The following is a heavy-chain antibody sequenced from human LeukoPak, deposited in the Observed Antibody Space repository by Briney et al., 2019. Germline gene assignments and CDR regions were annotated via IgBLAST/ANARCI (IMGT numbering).Heavy chain of an antibody. J-gene: IGHJ5*02. D-gene: IGHD6-13*01. CDR1: GGSFSGYY. V-gene: IGHV4-34*01. CDR2: INHSGST. CDR3: ARGLSYSTRNWFDP. Sequence: SETLSLTCAVYGGSFSGYYWSWIRQPPGKGLEWIGEINHSGSTNYNPSLKSRVTISVDTSKNQFSLKLSSVTAADTAVYYCARGLSYSTRNWFDPWGQGTQVTVSS.